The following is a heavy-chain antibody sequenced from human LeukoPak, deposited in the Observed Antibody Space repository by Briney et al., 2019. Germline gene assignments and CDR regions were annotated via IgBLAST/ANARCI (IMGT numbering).Heavy chain of an antibody. D-gene: IGHD5-24*01. Sequence: RAGGSLRLSCAASGFTVSSNYMSWVRQAPGKGLEWVSVIYSGGSTYYADSVKGRFTISRDNSKNTLYLQMNSLRAEDTAVYYCAREGMATITGFDYWGQGTLVTVSS. CDR2: IYSGGST. V-gene: IGHV3-66*02. J-gene: IGHJ4*02. CDR3: AREGMATITGFDY. CDR1: GFTVSSNY.